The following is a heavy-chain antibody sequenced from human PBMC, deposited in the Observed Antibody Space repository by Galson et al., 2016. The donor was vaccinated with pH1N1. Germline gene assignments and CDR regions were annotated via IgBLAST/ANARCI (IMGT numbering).Heavy chain of an antibody. CDR1: GFTFSNYW. J-gene: IGHJ4*02. Sequence: SLRLSCAASGFTFSNYWMHWVRQAPGKGLVWVARINTDGSTTTYADSVKGRFTVSRDNAKNTLYLQMNSLRVEDSAVYYCVRAPIGNDGYWGQGTLVTVSS. CDR3: VRAPIGNDGY. V-gene: IGHV3-74*01. CDR2: INTDGSTT. D-gene: IGHD1-1*01.